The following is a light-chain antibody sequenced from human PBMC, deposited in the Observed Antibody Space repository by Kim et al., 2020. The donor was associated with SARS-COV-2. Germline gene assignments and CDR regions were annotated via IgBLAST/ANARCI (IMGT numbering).Light chain of an antibody. Sequence: ASVGDRVTSTCRASQNINSWLAWYQQKPGKAPNLLIYKASTLESGVPSRFSGSRSETEFTLTISSLQPDDFASYYCQQYKTEPWTFGQGTKVDIK. CDR2: KAS. CDR3: QQYKTEPWT. CDR1: QNINSW. J-gene: IGKJ1*01. V-gene: IGKV1-5*03.